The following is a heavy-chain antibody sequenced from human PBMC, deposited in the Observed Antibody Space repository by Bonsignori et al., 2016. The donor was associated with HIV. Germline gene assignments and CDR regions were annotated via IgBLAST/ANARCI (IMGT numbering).Heavy chain of an antibody. D-gene: IGHD6-13*01. CDR3: ASDTGYSSSWYGRGKQLFDY. Sequence: WIRQPPGKGLEWVANIKQDGSEKYYVDSVKGRFTISRDNAKNSLFLQMNSLRAEDTAVYYCASDTGYSSSWYGRGKQLFDYWGQGTLVTVSS. J-gene: IGHJ4*02. V-gene: IGHV3-7*03. CDR2: IKQDGSEK.